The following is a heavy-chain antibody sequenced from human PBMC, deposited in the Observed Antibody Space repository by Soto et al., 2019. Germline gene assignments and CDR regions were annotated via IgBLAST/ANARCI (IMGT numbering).Heavy chain of an antibody. CDR1: GFTFSDFY. V-gene: IGHV3-11*06. CDR2: ISPKSNYK. CDR3: VRGGGGGQFDS. J-gene: IGHJ4*02. D-gene: IGHD2-21*01. Sequence: GGSLRLSCEVSGFTFSDFYMSWIRQSPGKGLEWLSYISPKSNYKQYAESVKGRHTISRDNAKNSLSLQMNSLRVEDTAVYYCVRGGGGGQFDSWGRGTLVTVSS.